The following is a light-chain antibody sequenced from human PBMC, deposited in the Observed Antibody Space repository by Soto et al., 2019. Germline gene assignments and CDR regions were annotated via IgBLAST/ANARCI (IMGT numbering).Light chain of an antibody. CDR1: QSVSSY. CDR2: DAS. CDR3: QQRSSWIT. Sequence: EIVLTHSPATLSLSPGEIATLSCRASQSVSSYLAWYQQKPGQAPRLLIYDASNRATGIPARFSGSGSATDFTLTISSLEPEDFAVHYCQQRSSWITFGQGTRLEIK. V-gene: IGKV3-11*01. J-gene: IGKJ5*01.